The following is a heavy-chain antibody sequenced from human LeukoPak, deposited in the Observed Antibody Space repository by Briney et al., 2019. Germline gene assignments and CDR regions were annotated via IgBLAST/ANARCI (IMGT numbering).Heavy chain of an antibody. CDR1: GGTFSSYT. CDR3: ARGRYSSSINSMDV. J-gene: IGHJ6*02. Sequence: ASVKVSCKASGGTFSSYTISWVRQAPGQGLEWMGGIIPIFGTANYAQKFQGRVTITADESTSTAYMELSSLRSEDTVVYYCARGRYSSSINSMDVWGQGTTVTVSS. CDR2: IIPIFGTA. D-gene: IGHD6-6*01. V-gene: IGHV1-69*13.